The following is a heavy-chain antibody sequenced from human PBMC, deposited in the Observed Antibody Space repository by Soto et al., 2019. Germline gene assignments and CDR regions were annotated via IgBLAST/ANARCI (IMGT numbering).Heavy chain of an antibody. Sequence: ASVKVSCKASGGTFSSYAISWVRQAPGQGLEWMGGIIPIFGTANYAQKFQGRVTITADESTSTAYMERSSLRSEDTAVYYCAREYCSSTSCRMVTLDSGFDPWGQGTLVTVSS. V-gene: IGHV1-69*13. J-gene: IGHJ5*02. D-gene: IGHD2-2*01. CDR1: GGTFSSYA. CDR3: AREYCSSTSCRMVTLDSGFDP. CDR2: IIPIFGTA.